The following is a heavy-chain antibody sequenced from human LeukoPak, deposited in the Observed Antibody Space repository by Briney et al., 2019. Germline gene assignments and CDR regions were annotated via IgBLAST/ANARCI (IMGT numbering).Heavy chain of an antibody. V-gene: IGHV1-46*01. CDR3: AIAWCGDCYSHPERIFDY. Sequence: ASVKVSCKASGYTFTSYYMHWVRQAPGHGLEWMGIINPSGGSTTYAQKFQGRVTMTEDTSTDTAYMELSSLRSEDTAVYYCAIAWCGDCYSHPERIFDYWGQGTLVTVSS. J-gene: IGHJ4*02. D-gene: IGHD2-21*02. CDR1: GYTFTSYY. CDR2: INPSGGST.